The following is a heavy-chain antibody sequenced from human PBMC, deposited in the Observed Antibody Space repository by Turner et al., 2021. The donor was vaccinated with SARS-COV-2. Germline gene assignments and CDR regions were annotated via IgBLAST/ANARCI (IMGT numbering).Heavy chain of an antibody. CDR2: ISYEGTNK. V-gene: IGHV3-30*18. D-gene: IGHD6-13*01. J-gene: IGHJ5*02. CDR3: AKDLGQLDWFDP. CDR1: GFTFRSYC. Sequence: QVQLVKSGGGVVQPGGSVRLSCAASGFTFRSYCMHWVRQAPGKWLELVAVISYEGTNKYCADSVKGRFTISRDNSKNTLYLQMNSLRAEDTAVYYCAKDLGQLDWFDPWGQGTLVTVSS.